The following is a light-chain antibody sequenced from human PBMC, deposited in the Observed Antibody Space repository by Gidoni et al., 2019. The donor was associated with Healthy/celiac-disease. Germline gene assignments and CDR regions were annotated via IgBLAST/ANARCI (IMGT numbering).Light chain of an antibody. CDR1: QSVSSSY. CDR3: QQYGSSPPMYT. V-gene: IGKV3-20*01. Sequence: ETVLTKYPGTLSLSPGERATLSCSASQSVSSSYLTWYQQKPGQAPRLLIYGASSRATGIPDRFSGSGSGTDFTLTISRLEPEDFAVYYCQQYGSSPPMYTFGQGTKLEIK. CDR2: GAS. J-gene: IGKJ2*01.